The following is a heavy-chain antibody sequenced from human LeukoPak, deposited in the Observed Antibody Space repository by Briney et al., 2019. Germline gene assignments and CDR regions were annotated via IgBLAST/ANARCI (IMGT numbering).Heavy chain of an antibody. CDR1: GFTFSSHS. D-gene: IGHD3-22*01. CDR3: ARDFSDDSSGYYGELDY. V-gene: IGHV3-48*01. J-gene: IGHJ4*02. CDR2: ISSSSSTI. Sequence: GGSLRLSCAASGFTFSSHSMNWVRQAPGKGLEWVSYISSSSSTIYYADSVKGRFTISRDNAKNSLYLQMNSLRAEDTAVYYCARDFSDDSSGYYGELDYWGQGTLVTVSS.